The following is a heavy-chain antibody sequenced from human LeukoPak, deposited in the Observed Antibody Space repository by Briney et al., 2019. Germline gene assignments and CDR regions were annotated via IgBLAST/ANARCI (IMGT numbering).Heavy chain of an antibody. CDR2: ISYDGSNK. V-gene: IGHV3-30*18. CDR3: AKDTSGYLLFDY. Sequence: GGSLRLSCAASGFTFSSYGMHWVRQAPGKGLEWVAVISYDGSNKYYADSVKGRFTISRDNSKNTLYLQMNSLRAEDTAVYYCAKDTSGYLLFDYWGQGTLVTVSS. CDR1: GFTFSSYG. J-gene: IGHJ4*02. D-gene: IGHD3-3*01.